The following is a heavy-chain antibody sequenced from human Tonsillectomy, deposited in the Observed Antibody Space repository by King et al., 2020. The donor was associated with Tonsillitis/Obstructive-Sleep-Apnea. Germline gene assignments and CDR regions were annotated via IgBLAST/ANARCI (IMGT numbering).Heavy chain of an antibody. CDR1: AFTFSSYS. CDR3: ARDYYGAGTYAFDI. D-gene: IGHD3-10*01. CDR2: ISSSSSYI. Sequence: VQLVESGGGLVKPGGSLRLSCAASAFTFSSYSMNWVRQAPGEGLEWVSSISSSSSYIYYADSVKGRFTISRDNAKNLRYLQMNSLRAEDTAVYYCARDYYGAGTYAFDIWGQGTMVTAAS. V-gene: IGHV3-21*01. J-gene: IGHJ3*02.